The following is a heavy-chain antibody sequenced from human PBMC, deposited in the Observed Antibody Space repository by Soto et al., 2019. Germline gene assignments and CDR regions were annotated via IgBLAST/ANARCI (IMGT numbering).Heavy chain of an antibody. CDR2: LKKDGSST. D-gene: IGHD6-19*01. V-gene: IGHV3-74*01. J-gene: IGHJ4*02. Sequence: GGSLRLSCAATGFPFSSYLMNWVRQTPGKGLVWVSRLKKDGSSTSYADSVKGRFTISRDNAKNTLYLQMNSLRAEDTAVYYCAREGQWLAPDYWGQGTLVTVSS. CDR3: AREGQWLAPDY. CDR1: GFPFSSYL.